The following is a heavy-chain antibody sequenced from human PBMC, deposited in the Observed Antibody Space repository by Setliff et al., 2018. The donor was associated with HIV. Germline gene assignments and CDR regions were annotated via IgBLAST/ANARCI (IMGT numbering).Heavy chain of an antibody. J-gene: IGHJ4*02. CDR3: TTGLPLFRSGGSCLFDF. CDR1: GFTLTELS. D-gene: IGHD2-15*01. CDR2: FNPEDGKT. Sequence: ASVKVSCKVSGFTLTELSMHWVRQAPGKGLEWMGSFNPEDGKTIYAQKFQGRVTMIEDTATDTAYMELSSLRSEDTAVYYCTTGLPLFRSGGSCLFDFWGQGTLVTVSS. V-gene: IGHV1-24*01.